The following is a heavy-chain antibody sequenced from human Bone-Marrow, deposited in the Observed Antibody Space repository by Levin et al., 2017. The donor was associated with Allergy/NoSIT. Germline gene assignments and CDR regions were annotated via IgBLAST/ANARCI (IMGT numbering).Heavy chain of an antibody. Sequence: GESLKISCKASGYVFTRYWIGWVRQMPGKGLELMGIIFPDDSETKYSPSFQGQVTLSADKSISTAYLQWSSLKASGTAVFYCTTSVATLGLDYWGQGTTVTVCS. J-gene: IGHJ4*02. V-gene: IGHV5-51*01. CDR2: IFPDDSET. CDR1: GYVFTRYW. CDR3: TTSVATLGLDY. D-gene: IGHD5/OR15-5a*01.